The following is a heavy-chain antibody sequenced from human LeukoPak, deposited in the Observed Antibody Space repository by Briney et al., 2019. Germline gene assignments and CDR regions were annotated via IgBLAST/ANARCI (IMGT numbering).Heavy chain of an antibody. Sequence: RTGGSLRLSCVASGFTFSTYWMHWVRQVPGKGLVWVSRIKGDGSSKTYADSVQGRFTIARDNAANSLYLQMNSLRADDTAVYYCASITSYGGRDRGFDYWGQGTLVTVSS. J-gene: IGHJ4*02. CDR3: ASITSYGGRDRGFDY. V-gene: IGHV3-74*03. CDR2: IKGDGSSK. CDR1: GFTFSTYW. D-gene: IGHD1-26*01.